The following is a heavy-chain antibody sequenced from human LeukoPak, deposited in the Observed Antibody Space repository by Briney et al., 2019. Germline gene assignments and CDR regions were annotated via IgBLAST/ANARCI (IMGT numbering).Heavy chain of an antibody. V-gene: IGHV3-7*01. J-gene: IGHJ6*02. D-gene: IGHD3-3*01. Sequence: GGSLRLSCAASGFTFSSYGMHWVRQAPGKGLEWVANIKQDGSEKYYVDSVKGRFTISRDNAKNSLYLQMNSLRAEDTAVYYCASPTHYDFWSGYYTRRYYYYGMDVWGQGTTVTVSS. CDR3: ASPTHYDFWSGYYTRRYYYYGMDV. CDR1: GFTFSSYG. CDR2: IKQDGSEK.